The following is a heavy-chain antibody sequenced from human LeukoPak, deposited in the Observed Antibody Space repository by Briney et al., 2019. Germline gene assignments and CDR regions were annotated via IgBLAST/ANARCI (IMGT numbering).Heavy chain of an antibody. V-gene: IGHV3-23*01. CDR1: GFTFSSYA. Sequence: ESLTLSCAASGFTFSSYAMSWVRQPPGKGLEWVSAISCSGGSTYYASSEKRRFTISRNTSKNMLYLQMTILTAEDTAVYYCAKGRRGTKITMIVVAEAFDAFDIWGQGTMVTVSS. CDR3: AKGRRGTKITMIVVAEAFDAFDI. CDR2: ISCSGGST. D-gene: IGHD3-22*01. J-gene: IGHJ3*02.